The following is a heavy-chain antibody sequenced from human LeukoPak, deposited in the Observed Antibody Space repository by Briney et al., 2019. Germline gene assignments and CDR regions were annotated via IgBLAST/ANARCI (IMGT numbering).Heavy chain of an antibody. J-gene: IGHJ3*02. CDR2: ISWNSGSI. CDR1: GFTFDDYA. CDR3: AKDSGNYVAFDI. V-gene: IGHV3-9*03. D-gene: IGHD4-11*01. Sequence: GGCLRLSCAASGFTFDDYAMHWVRQAPGEGLEWVSGISWNSGSIGYADSVKGRFTISRDNAKNSLYLQMNSLRVEDMALYYCAKDSGNYVAFDIWGQGTMVTVSS.